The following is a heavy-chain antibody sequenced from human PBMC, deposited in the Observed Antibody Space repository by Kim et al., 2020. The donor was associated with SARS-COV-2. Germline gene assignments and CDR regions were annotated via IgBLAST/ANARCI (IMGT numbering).Heavy chain of an antibody. CDR3: ARDVRRYYDSSGDDAFDI. CDR2: ISSSSSYI. CDR1: GFTFSSYS. J-gene: IGHJ3*02. Sequence: GGSLRLSCAASGFTFSSYSMNWVRQAPGKGLEWVSSISSSSSYIYYADSVKGRFTISRDNAKNSLYLQMNSLRAEDTAVYYCARDVRRYYDSSGDDAFDIWGQGTMVTVSS. D-gene: IGHD3-22*01. V-gene: IGHV3-21*01.